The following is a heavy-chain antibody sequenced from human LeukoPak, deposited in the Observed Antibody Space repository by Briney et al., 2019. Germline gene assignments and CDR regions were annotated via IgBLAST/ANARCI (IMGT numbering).Heavy chain of an antibody. CDR2: IKEDGSDK. CDR3: ARGWTYSSA. D-gene: IGHD6-19*01. J-gene: IGHJ3*01. CDR1: GFIFSNYW. V-gene: IGHV3-7*01. Sequence: AGGSLRLSCEASGFIFSNYWMAWVRQAPGKGLEWVANIKEDGSDKNYVESMKGRYTISRDNAQNSLYLQMNRLGVEDTAVYYCARGWTYSSAWGQGTMVTVSS.